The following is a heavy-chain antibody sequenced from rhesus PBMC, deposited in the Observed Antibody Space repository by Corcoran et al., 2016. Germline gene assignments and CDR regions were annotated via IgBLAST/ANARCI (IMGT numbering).Heavy chain of an antibody. Sequence: QLQLQESGPGLVKPSETLSLTCAVSGGSIISHYWSWIRQPPGKGPECLRRSSGSGGSTDYNPSLKSRVTISTDTSKNQFSLKLSSVTAADTAVYYCARGPPDFWSGYWSVVSLDVWGRGVLVTVSS. CDR3: ARGPPDFWSGYWSVVSLDV. V-gene: IGHV4-173*01. D-gene: IGHD3-3*01. J-gene: IGHJ5-2*02. CDR1: GGSIISHY. CDR2: SSGSGGST.